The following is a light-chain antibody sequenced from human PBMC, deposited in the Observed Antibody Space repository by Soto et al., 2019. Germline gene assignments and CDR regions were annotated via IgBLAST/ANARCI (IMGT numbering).Light chain of an antibody. Sequence: EIVLTQSPASLSVSPGERATLSCRATETISTNLAWFQRKPGQPPRLLIYGSSTRATGVPDRFSGSGSGTEFTLIISSLQSEDVALYYCQQYSNWPPAITFGQGTKVDIK. CDR1: ETISTN. V-gene: IGKV3-15*01. J-gene: IGKJ1*01. CDR3: QQYSNWPPAIT. CDR2: GSS.